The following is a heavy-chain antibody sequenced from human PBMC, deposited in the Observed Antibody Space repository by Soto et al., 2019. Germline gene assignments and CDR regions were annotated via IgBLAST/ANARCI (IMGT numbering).Heavy chain of an antibody. Sequence: ASVKVSCKASGYTFTSYAMHWVRQAPGQRLEWMGWINAGNGNTKYSQKFQGRVTITRDTSASTAYLQMNSLKTEDTAIYYCTRGFYSTASYPRFDYWGQGTLVTVSS. D-gene: IGHD6-13*01. CDR3: TRGFYSTASYPRFDY. J-gene: IGHJ4*02. CDR1: GYTFTSYA. CDR2: INAGNGNT. V-gene: IGHV1-3*01.